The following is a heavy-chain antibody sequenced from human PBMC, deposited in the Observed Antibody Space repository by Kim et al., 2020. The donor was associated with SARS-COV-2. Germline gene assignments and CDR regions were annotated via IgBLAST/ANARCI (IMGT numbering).Heavy chain of an antibody. J-gene: IGHJ3*01. CDR3: ARATSSAWGVVAFDV. V-gene: IGHV3-23*01. Sequence: DSLKTRFTISGDNSKTTMYRQVNSMRAEDTAIYYCARATSSAWGVVAFDVWGQGTMVTVSS. D-gene: IGHD6-19*01.